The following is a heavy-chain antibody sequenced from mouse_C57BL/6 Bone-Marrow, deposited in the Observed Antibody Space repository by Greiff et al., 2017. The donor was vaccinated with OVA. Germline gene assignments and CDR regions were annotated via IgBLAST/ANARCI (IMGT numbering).Heavy chain of an antibody. Sequence: QVQLQQPGTELVKPGASVKLSCKASGYTFTSYWMHWVKQRPGQGLEWIGNINPSNGGTNYNEKFKSKATLTVDKSSSTAYMQLSSLTSEDSAVYFCARDGYYLWWYFDVWGTGTTVTVSS. D-gene: IGHD2-3*01. V-gene: IGHV1-53*01. CDR2: INPSNGGT. J-gene: IGHJ1*03. CDR3: ARDGYYLWWYFDV. CDR1: GYTFTSYW.